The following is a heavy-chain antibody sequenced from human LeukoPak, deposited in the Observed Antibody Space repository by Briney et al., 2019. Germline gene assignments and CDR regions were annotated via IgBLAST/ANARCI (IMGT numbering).Heavy chain of an antibody. CDR1: GGSISTYY. CDR3: ARDQCPGISSSYAFDI. CDR2: IYYTGST. Sequence: PSETLSLTCTVSGGSISTYYWTWIRQSPGKGLEWIGCIYYTGSTTYNPSLKSRVTISVDTSKNQFSLKLTSVTAADTAVYYCARDQCPGISSSYAFDIWGQGTMVTVSS. J-gene: IGHJ3*02. D-gene: IGHD6-13*01. V-gene: IGHV4-59*01.